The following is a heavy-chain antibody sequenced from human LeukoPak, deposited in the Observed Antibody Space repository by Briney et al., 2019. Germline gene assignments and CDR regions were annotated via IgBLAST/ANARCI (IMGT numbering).Heavy chain of an antibody. CDR1: GGTFSSYA. CDR2: IIPILGIE. J-gene: IGHJ4*02. D-gene: IGHD2-15*01. CDR3: ARAQFYCSGGSCYSEFDY. V-gene: IGHV1-69*04. Sequence: SVNVSCKAAGGTFSSYAISWVRQAPGQGLEWMGRIIPILGIENYAQKFQGRVTITADKSTSTAYMELSSLRSEDTAVYYCARAQFYCSGGSCYSEFDYWGQGTLVTVSS.